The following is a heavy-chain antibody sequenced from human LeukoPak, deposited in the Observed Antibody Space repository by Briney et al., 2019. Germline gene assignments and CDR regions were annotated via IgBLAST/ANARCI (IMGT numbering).Heavy chain of an antibody. D-gene: IGHD5-18*01. J-gene: IGHJ4*01. V-gene: IGHV3-23*01. Sequence: PGGCLRLSCAASVFTFSNYFMGWVRQAPGKGLEWVSDVSGSGGNTYYADSVKGRFTISRDNSKNTLYLQMNSLRAEDTAVYYCAKNLIHLWCFDYWGHGTLVTVSS. CDR2: VSGSGGNT. CDR1: VFTFSNYF. CDR3: AKNLIHLWCFDY.